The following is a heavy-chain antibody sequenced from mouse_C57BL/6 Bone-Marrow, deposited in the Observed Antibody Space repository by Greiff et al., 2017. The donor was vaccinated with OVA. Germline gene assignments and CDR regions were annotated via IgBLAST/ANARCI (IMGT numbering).Heavy chain of an antibody. Sequence: QVQLQQPGAELVMPGASVKLSCKASGYTFTSYWMHWVKQRPGQGLEWIGEIDPSDSYTNYNQKFKGKSTLTVDKSSSTAYMQLSSLTSEDSAVYYCAREDYDGSFAYWGQGTLVTGSA. V-gene: IGHV1-69*01. J-gene: IGHJ3*01. D-gene: IGHD2-4*01. CDR2: IDPSDSYT. CDR3: AREDYDGSFAY. CDR1: GYTFTSYW.